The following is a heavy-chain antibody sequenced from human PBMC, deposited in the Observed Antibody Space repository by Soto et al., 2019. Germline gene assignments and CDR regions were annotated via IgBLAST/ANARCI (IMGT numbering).Heavy chain of an antibody. CDR1: GGSFSGYY. CDR2: LSHSGST. J-gene: IGHJ4*02. V-gene: IGHV4-34*01. D-gene: IGHD3-10*01. Sequence: QVQLQQWGAGLLKPSETLSLTCAVYGGSFSGYYWSWIRQPPGKGLEWIGELSHSGSTNYNPSLKSGVSISVESSKNQFSLKLSSVIAADTAVYFCARSDGEGYYFDYWGQGTLVTVSS. CDR3: ARSDGEGYYFDY.